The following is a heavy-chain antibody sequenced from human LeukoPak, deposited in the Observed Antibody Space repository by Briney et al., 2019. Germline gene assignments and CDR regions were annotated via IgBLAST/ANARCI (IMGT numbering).Heavy chain of an antibody. V-gene: IGHV1-46*01. CDR2: INPSGGST. Sequence: ASVKVSCKASGYTFTSYYMHWVRQAPGQGLEWMGIINPSGGSTSYAQKFQGRVTMTRDTSTSTVNMELSSLKSEDTAVYYCARSSFGGIIPYDYWGQGTLVTVSS. J-gene: IGHJ4*02. D-gene: IGHD3-16*02. CDR1: GYTFTSYY. CDR3: ARSSFGGIIPYDY.